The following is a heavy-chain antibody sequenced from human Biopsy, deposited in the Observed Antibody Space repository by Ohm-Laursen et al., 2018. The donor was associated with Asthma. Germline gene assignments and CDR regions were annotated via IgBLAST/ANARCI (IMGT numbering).Heavy chain of an antibody. CDR1: GLTFDYYG. D-gene: IGHD2-21*02. CDR2: INWNGDSK. CDR3: ATLQGDD. Sequence: SLRLSCAASGLTFDYYGVIWVRQVPGKGLEWVSGINWNGDSKGYADSMKGRFTISRDNGKNSVYLQMNNLRAEDTALYRCATLQGDDWGQGTLVTVSS. J-gene: IGHJ4*02. V-gene: IGHV3-20*01.